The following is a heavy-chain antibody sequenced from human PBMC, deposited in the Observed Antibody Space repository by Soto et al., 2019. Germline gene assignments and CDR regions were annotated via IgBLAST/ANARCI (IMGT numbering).Heavy chain of an antibody. Sequence: GGSLRLSCAASGFTFSSYAMSWVRQAPGKGLEWVSAISGSGGSTYYADSVKGRFTISRDNSKNTLYLQMNSLRAEDTAVYYCANPLGRITIFGGRDSYGMDVWGQGTTVTVSS. D-gene: IGHD3-3*01. CDR3: ANPLGRITIFGGRDSYGMDV. CDR1: GFTFSSYA. V-gene: IGHV3-23*01. CDR2: ISGSGGST. J-gene: IGHJ6*02.